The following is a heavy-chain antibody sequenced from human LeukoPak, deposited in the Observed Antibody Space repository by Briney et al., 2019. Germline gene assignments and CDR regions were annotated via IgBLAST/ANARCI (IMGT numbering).Heavy chain of an antibody. Sequence: SEALSLTCAVSGGSLSGYYWNWIRQPPGKGLEWIGYVNAVGSTKYNPSLSSRLTISVDKSKNQFSLKLNSVTAADSAVYFCARRVPAASGGGFDYWGQGTLVAVSS. CDR1: GGSLSGYY. V-gene: IGHV4-4*08. CDR3: ARRVPAASGGGFDY. J-gene: IGHJ4*02. D-gene: IGHD2-2*01. CDR2: VNAVGST.